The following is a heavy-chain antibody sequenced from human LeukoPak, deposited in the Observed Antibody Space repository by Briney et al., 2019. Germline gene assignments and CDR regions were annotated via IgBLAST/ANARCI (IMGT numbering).Heavy chain of an antibody. CDR1: GFSFSYYG. V-gene: IGHV3-30*03. D-gene: IGHD6-13*01. CDR2: ISPDPSNK. Sequence: GGSLRLSCAASGFSFSYYGLHWVRQAPGKGLEWVSHISPDPSNKNYADSVKGRFTISRDNAKNSLYLQMNSLRAEDTAVYYCARDPMGAAAEGMDVWGQGTTVTVSS. J-gene: IGHJ6*02. CDR3: ARDPMGAAAEGMDV.